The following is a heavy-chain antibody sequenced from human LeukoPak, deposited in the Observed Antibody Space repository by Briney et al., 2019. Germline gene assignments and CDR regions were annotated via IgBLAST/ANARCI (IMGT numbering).Heavy chain of an antibody. J-gene: IGHJ4*02. V-gene: IGHV1-8*01. CDR2: MNPNSGNT. Sequence: ASVKVSCKASGYTFTSYDINWVRQATGQGLEWMGWMNPNSGNTGYAQKFQGRVTMTEDTSTDTAYMELSSLRSEDTAVYYCATDDRGSGWFVDYFDYWGQGTLVTVSS. CDR1: GYTFTSYD. D-gene: IGHD6-19*01. CDR3: ATDDRGSGWFVDYFDY.